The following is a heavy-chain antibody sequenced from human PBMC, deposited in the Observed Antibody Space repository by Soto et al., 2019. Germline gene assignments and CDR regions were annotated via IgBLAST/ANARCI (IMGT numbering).Heavy chain of an antibody. D-gene: IGHD3-22*01. CDR3: ARANYYDSSGYYWYFDL. CDR1: GFTFSSYG. V-gene: IGHV3-30*19. J-gene: IGHJ2*01. CDR2: IWYDGSNK. Sequence: QVQLVESGGGVVQPGRSLRLSCAASGFTFSSYGMHWVRQAPGKGLEWVAVIWYDGSNKYYADSVKGRFTISRDNSKNTLYLQMNSLRAEDTAVYYCARANYYDSSGYYWYFDLWGRGTLVTVSS.